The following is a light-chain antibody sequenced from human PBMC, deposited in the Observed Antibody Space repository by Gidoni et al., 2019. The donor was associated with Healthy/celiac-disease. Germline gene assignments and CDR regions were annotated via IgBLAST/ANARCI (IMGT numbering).Light chain of an antibody. CDR2: GAS. CDR1: QSVSSSY. J-gene: IGKJ2*01. Sequence: EIVLTQSPGTLSVSPGERATLSCRSSQSVSSSYLAWYQQKPGQAPRLLIYGASSRATGIPDRFRGSGSGTDFTLTISRLEPEDFAVYYCQQYGSSRPMYTFGQGTKLEIK. CDR3: QQYGSSRPMYT. V-gene: IGKV3-20*01.